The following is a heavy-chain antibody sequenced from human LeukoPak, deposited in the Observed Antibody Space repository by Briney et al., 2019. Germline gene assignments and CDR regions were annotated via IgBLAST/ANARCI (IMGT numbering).Heavy chain of an antibody. CDR1: GFTVRSNY. CDR3: ARTTVESGRYDAFDI. D-gene: IGHD4-23*01. CDR2: LYSGGSA. V-gene: IGHV3-53*01. Sequence: PGGSPRLSCAASGFTVRSNYMSWVLQASEKGLEWVSLLYSGGSAYYADSVKGRFTISRDNSKNTLYLQMNSLRVEDTAVYYCARTTVESGRYDAFDIWGQGTLVSVSS. J-gene: IGHJ3*02.